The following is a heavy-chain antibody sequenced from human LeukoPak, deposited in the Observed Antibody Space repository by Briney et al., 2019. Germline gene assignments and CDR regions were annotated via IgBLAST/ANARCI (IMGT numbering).Heavy chain of an antibody. D-gene: IGHD4-17*01. CDR3: ARDYPLAYGVAGEASSDY. CDR1: GFTLSSYA. CDR2: ISVSGNT. J-gene: IGHJ4*02. Sequence: PGGSLRLSCAASGFTLSSYAMSWVRQGPGKGLEWVPAISVSGNTYHADSVKGRFTISRDSSKNTLYLQMNSLRAGDAAVYYCARDYPLAYGVAGEASSDYWGQGTLVTVSS. V-gene: IGHV3-23*01.